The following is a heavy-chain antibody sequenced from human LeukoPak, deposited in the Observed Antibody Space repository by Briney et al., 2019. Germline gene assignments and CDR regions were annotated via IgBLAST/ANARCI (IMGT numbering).Heavy chain of an antibody. CDR1: GFTFRNAW. CDR2: IKKKTEGGTT. V-gene: IGHV3-15*01. D-gene: IGHD1-26*01. CDR3: TTAVGGTEDFDY. J-gene: IGHJ4*02. Sequence: GGSLRLSCAASGFTFRNAWMSWVRQAPGKGLEWVGRIKKKTEGGTTDYAAPVKGRFTISRDDSKNTLYLQMNSLKTEDTAVYYCTTAVGGTEDFDYWGQGTLVTVSS.